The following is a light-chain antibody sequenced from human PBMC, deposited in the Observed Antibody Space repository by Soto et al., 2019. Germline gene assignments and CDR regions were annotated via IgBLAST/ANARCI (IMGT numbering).Light chain of an antibody. J-gene: IGKJ4*01. CDR3: QQLNSYLPLT. CDR1: QGISTY. CDR2: GAS. Sequence: DIQLTQSPSFLSASVGDTVTITCRASQGISTYLAWYQQEPGKAPKNLIYGASTLQSGVPSRFSGSGSGTEFTLTISSLQPEDFATYYCQQLNSYLPLTFGGGTKVDIK. V-gene: IGKV1-9*01.